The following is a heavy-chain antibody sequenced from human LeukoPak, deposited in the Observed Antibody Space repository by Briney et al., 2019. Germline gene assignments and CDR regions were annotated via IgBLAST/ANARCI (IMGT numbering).Heavy chain of an antibody. CDR1: GITFNTYA. J-gene: IGHJ4*02. CDR2: ISSSSSYV. Sequence: GGSLRLSCAASGITFNTYAMSWVRQAPGKGLEWVSSISSSSSYVYYADSVKGRFTISRDNAKNSLYLQMNSLRAEDTAVYYCARDGSMYYFDYWGQGTLVTVSS. CDR3: ARDGSMYYFDY. D-gene: IGHD3-10*01. V-gene: IGHV3-21*01.